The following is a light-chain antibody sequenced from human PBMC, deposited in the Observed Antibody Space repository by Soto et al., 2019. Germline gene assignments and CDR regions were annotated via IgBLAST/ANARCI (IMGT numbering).Light chain of an antibody. CDR3: CSYTGSSRYV. CDR1: SSDVGAYNF. Sequence: QSVLTQPASVSGSPGQSITISCTGTSSDVGAYNFVSWYQQHPGKAPRLIFYEVSNRPPGLSDRFSGSKSGTTASLTISGLQAEDEADYYCCSYTGSSRYVFGPGTKLTVL. CDR2: EVS. J-gene: IGLJ1*01. V-gene: IGLV2-14*01.